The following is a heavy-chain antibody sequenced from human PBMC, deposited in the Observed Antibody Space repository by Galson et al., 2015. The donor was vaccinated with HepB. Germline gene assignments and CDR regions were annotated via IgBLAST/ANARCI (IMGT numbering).Heavy chain of an antibody. CDR3: ARDRVMVRGVRCWFDP. V-gene: IGHV1-2*02. Sequence: SVKVSCKASGYTFTGYYMHWVRQAPGQGLEWMGWINPNSGGTNYAQKFQGRVTMTRDTSISTAYMELSRLRSDDTAVYYCARDRVMVRGVRCWFDPRGQGTLVTVSS. CDR1: GYTFTGYY. J-gene: IGHJ5*02. D-gene: IGHD3-10*01. CDR2: INPNSGGT.